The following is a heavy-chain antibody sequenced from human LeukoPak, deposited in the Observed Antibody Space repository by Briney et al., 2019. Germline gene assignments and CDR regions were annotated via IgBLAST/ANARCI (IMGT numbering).Heavy chain of an antibody. V-gene: IGHV1-2*02. CDR3: ARAGGRSWFDP. J-gene: IGHJ5*02. CDR2: MSPKSGGT. D-gene: IGHD1-26*01. Sequence: ASVKVSCKASGYTFTNSYIHWVRQAPGQGLEWMGSMSPKSGGTKYAQKLQGSVSMTRDTSISTAYMELATLTSDDTAGYYCARAGGRSWFDPWGRGTLVTVSS. CDR1: GYTFTNSY.